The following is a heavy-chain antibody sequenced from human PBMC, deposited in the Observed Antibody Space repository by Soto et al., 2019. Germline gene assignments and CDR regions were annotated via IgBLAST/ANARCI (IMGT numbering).Heavy chain of an antibody. CDR3: AKEESSGWYRTADY. CDR1: GLTFSMSG. V-gene: IGHV3-30*18. Sequence: QVQLVESGGGVVQPGRSLRLSCAASGLTFSMSGMHWVRQAPGEGLEWVGVIYYDGSEQYYGDSVKGRFTISRDNSKNTLYLQMNSLREEDTAVYYCAKEESSGWYRTADYWGQGTLVTVSS. J-gene: IGHJ4*02. D-gene: IGHD6-19*01. CDR2: IYYDGSEQ.